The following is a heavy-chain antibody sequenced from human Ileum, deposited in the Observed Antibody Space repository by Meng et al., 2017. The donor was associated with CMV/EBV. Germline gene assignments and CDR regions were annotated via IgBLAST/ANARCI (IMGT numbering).Heavy chain of an antibody. V-gene: IGHV3-30*02. CDR1: GFTFSSYG. J-gene: IGHJ4*02. CDR2: IVHDGSKK. D-gene: IGHD1-1*01. CDR3: AKDSRNWSFDY. Sequence: GESLKISCAASGFTFSSYGMHWVRQAPGKGLEWVARIVHDGSKKYSADSVKGRFTISRDDSKDTVYLQMNSLRAEETATYYCAKDSRNWSFDYWGQGALVTVSS.